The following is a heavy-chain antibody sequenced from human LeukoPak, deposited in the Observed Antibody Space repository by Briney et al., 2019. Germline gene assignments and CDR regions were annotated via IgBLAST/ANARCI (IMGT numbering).Heavy chain of an antibody. CDR2: IKQDGSDK. D-gene: IGHD2-15*01. Sequence: GGSLRLSCTASGFTFSSYWMSWVRQAPGKGLEWVANIKQDGSDKYYVDSVKGRFTISRDNAKNSLYLQMNSLRAEDTAVYYCASDIVVVVAATEVDYWGQGTLVTVSS. J-gene: IGHJ4*02. CDR3: ASDIVVVVAATEVDY. V-gene: IGHV3-7*01. CDR1: GFTFSSYW.